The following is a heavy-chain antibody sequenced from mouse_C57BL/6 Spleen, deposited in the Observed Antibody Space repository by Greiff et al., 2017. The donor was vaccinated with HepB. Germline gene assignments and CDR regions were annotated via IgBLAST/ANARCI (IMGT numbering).Heavy chain of an antibody. V-gene: IGHV5-4*03. Sequence: EVKLQESGGGLVKPGGSLKLSCAASGFTFSSYAMSWVRQTPEKRLEWVATISDGGSYTYYPDNVKGRFTISRDNAKNNLYLQMSHLKSEDTAMYYCARVPYGSSSMDYWGQGTSVTVSS. CDR2: ISDGGSYT. CDR3: ARVPYGSSSMDY. J-gene: IGHJ4*01. D-gene: IGHD1-1*01. CDR1: GFTFSSYA.